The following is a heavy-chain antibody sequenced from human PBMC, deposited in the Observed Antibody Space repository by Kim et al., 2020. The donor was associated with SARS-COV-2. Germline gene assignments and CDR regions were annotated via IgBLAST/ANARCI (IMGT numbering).Heavy chain of an antibody. V-gene: IGHV1-8*01. D-gene: IGHD3-10*01. CDR3: ARVRITMVRGVIKGNNWFDP. J-gene: IGHJ5*02. CDR1: GYTFTSYD. CDR2: MNPNSGNT. Sequence: ASVKVSCKASGYTFTSYDINWVRQATGQGLEWMGWMNPNSGNTGYAQKFQGRVTMTRNTSISTAYMELSSLRSEDKAVYYCARVRITMVRGVIKGNNWFDPWGQGTLVTVSS.